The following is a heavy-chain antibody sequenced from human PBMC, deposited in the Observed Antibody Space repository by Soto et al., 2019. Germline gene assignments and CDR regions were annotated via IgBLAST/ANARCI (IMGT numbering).Heavy chain of an antibody. D-gene: IGHD3-10*01. CDR2: ISSSGSTI. CDR3: AREGNYYGSGSYY. V-gene: IGHV3-11*01. Sequence: GGSRRLSWAASGFTFSYYYMSWIRQAPGKGLEWVSYISSSGSTIYYADSVKGRFTISRDNAKNSLYLQMNSLRAEDTAVYYCAREGNYYGSGSYYWGQGTLVTVSS. CDR1: GFTFSYYY. J-gene: IGHJ4*02.